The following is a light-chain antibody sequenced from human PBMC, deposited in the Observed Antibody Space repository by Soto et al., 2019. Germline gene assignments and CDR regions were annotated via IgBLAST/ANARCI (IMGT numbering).Light chain of an antibody. CDR3: QSYDSSHVV. Sequence: QSVRTQPPSVSGAPGQRVTISCTGSSSNIGAGYDVHWYQQLPGTAPKLLIYGNSNRPSGVPDRFSGSKSGTSASLAITGLQAEDEADYYCQSYDSSHVVFGGGTKLTVL. CDR2: GNS. V-gene: IGLV1-40*01. CDR1: SSNIGAGYD. J-gene: IGLJ2*01.